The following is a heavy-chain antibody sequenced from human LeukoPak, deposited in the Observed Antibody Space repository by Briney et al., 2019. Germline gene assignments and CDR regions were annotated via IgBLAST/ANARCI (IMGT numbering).Heavy chain of an antibody. CDR1: GYTFTSYG. J-gene: IGHJ6*02. CDR2: ISAYNGNT. V-gene: IGHV1-18*01. Sequence: ASVKVSCKASGYTFTSYGISWVRQAPGQGLEWMGWISAYNGNTNYAQKFQGRVTITADESTSTAYMELSSLRSEDTAVYYCARSQNYCSSTSCHYYYYYYGIDVWGQGTTVTVSS. CDR3: ARSQNYCSSTSCHYYYYYYGIDV. D-gene: IGHD2-2*01.